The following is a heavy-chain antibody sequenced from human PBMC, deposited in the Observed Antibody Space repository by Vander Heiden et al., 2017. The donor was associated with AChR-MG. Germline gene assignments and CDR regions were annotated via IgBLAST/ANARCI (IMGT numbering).Heavy chain of an antibody. CDR1: GFPFSSYA. CDR3: AKGYWSGYYDYMDV. CDR2: ISGSGGST. J-gene: IGHJ6*03. Sequence: EVQLLESGGGLVQPGGSLRLSCSASGFPFSSYAMSWVRQDPGKGLEWVSAISGSGGSTYYADSVKGRFTISRDNSKNTLYLQMNSLRAEDTAVYYCAKGYWSGYYDYMDVWGKGTTVTVSS. D-gene: IGHD3-3*01. V-gene: IGHV3-23*01.